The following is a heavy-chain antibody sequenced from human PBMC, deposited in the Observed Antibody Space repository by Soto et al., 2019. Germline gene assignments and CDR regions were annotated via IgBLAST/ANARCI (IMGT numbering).Heavy chain of an antibody. V-gene: IGHV4-30-4*08. CDR3: ASGGDHTIGWFDP. CDR1: GASILSGEYC. J-gene: IGHJ5*02. Sequence: PSETLSLTCAVSGASILSGEYCWSWIRHPPGKGLEWIGHIFDSGTSYSNPSLQGRGTISVDTSKNQLSLTLSSVTAADTAVYYCASGGDHTIGWFDPWGQGTLVTVSS. CDR2: IFDSGTS. D-gene: IGHD2-21*02.